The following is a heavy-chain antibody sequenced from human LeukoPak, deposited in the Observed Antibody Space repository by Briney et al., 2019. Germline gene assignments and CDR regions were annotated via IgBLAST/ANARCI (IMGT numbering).Heavy chain of an antibody. Sequence: PGGSLRLSCAASGFILSSYEMNWVRQAPGKGLEWVSFISNIANHIYYADSVKGRFTVSRDNAKKLLYLQMNSLRAEDTAVYYCARDFNGYKSILDYWGQGTLVTVSS. CDR1: GFILSSYE. V-gene: IGHV3-48*03. CDR2: ISNIANHI. J-gene: IGHJ4*02. D-gene: IGHD5-24*01. CDR3: ARDFNGYKSILDY.